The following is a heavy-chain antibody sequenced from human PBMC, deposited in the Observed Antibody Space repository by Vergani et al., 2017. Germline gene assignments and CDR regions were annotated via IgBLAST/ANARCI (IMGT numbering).Heavy chain of an antibody. CDR3: ARVSGPVVRGHYGMDV. CDR2: INHSGST. V-gene: IGHV4-34*01. J-gene: IGHJ6*02. Sequence: QVQLQESGPGLVKPSETLSLTCTVSGGPISSYYWSWIRQPPGKGLEWIGEINHSGSTNNNPSLKSRVTISVDTSKNQFSLKLSSVTAADTAVYYCARVSGPVVRGHYGMDVWGQGTTVTVSS. CDR1: GGPISSYY. D-gene: IGHD3-10*01.